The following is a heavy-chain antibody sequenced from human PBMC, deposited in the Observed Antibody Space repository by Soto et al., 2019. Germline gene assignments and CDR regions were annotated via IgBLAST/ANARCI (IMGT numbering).Heavy chain of an antibody. Sequence: QVQLVQSGAEVKKPGSSVKVSCKASGGTFSSYAISWVRQAPGQGLEWMGGIIPIFGTANYAQKFQGRVTITADESTSTAYMELSSLRSDDTAVYYCARGGVYNWNYDYYYYGMDVWGQGTTVTVSS. V-gene: IGHV1-69*01. J-gene: IGHJ6*02. CDR3: ARGGVYNWNYDYYYYGMDV. CDR2: IIPIFGTA. CDR1: GGTFSSYA. D-gene: IGHD1-7*01.